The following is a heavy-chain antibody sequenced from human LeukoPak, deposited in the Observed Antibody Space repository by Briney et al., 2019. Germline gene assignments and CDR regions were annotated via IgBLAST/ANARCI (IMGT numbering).Heavy chain of an antibody. J-gene: IGHJ4*02. CDR1: GGSISSGDYY. Sequence: SQTLSLTCTVSGGSISSGDYYWSWIRQPPGKGLEWIGYIYYSGSTYYNPSLKSRVTISVDTSKNQFSLKLSSVTAADTAMYYCARDSQRGYFDYWGQGTLVTVSS. V-gene: IGHV4-30-4*01. D-gene: IGHD3-10*01. CDR3: ARDSQRGYFDY. CDR2: IYYSGST.